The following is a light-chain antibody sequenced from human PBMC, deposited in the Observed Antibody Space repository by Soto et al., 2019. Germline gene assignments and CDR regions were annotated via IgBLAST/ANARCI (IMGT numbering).Light chain of an antibody. CDR1: QSVSSNY. Sequence: EIVLTQSPGTLSLSPGERATLSCRASQSVSSNYLAWYQQKPGQAPTLLIYGASNRAAGVPARFSGGGSGTDFTLTISRLEPQDLAVFYCQQYANSPSTFGQGTKLQI. V-gene: IGKV3-20*01. CDR3: QQYANSPST. CDR2: GAS. J-gene: IGKJ2*01.